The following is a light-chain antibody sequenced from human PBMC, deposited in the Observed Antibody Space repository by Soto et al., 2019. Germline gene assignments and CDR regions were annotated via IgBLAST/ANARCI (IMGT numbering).Light chain of an antibody. CDR3: QQRSNWPT. V-gene: IGKV3D-20*02. CDR2: GAS. J-gene: IGKJ4*01. Sequence: ESVLTHTPGTLSLSPGERATLSCRASQSVSSNYLAWYQQKPGQAPRLLIYGASSRATGIPDRFSGSGSGTDFTLTISSLEPEDFAVYYCQQRSNWPTFGGGTKVDIK. CDR1: QSVSSNY.